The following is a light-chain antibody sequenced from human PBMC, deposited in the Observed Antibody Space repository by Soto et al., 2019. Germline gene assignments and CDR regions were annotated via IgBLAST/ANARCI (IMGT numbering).Light chain of an antibody. CDR2: GAS. CDR1: QSVSSSY. Sequence: EFVLTQSPGTLSLSPGERATLSCRASQSVSSSYLAWYQQKPGQAPRLLIYGASSRATGIPDRFSGSGSGTDFTLTISRLEPEDFAVYYCHQYGSSPTFGQGTRLEIK. J-gene: IGKJ5*01. CDR3: HQYGSSPT. V-gene: IGKV3-20*01.